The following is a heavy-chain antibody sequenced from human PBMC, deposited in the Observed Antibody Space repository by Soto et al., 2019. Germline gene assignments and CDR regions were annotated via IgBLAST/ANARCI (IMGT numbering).Heavy chain of an antibody. V-gene: IGHV1-18*01. CDR3: ARDLTFSGSYSEKGYYYYGMDV. D-gene: IGHD1-26*01. CDR2: ISSYNGNT. CDR1: GYPFITYV. Sequence: ASVKVSCKASGYPFITYVISWVRQAPGQGLEWMGWISSYNGNTNYAQKLQGRVTMTTDTSTTTAYMELRSLRSDDTAVYYCARDLTFSGSYSEKGYYYYGMDVWGQGTTVTVSS. J-gene: IGHJ6*02.